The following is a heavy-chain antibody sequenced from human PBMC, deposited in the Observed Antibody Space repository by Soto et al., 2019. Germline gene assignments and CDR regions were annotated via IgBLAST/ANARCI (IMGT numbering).Heavy chain of an antibody. CDR3: AKSRGYYDSSGYSYYFDY. D-gene: IGHD3-22*01. CDR1: GFTFSSYA. V-gene: IGHV3-23*01. Sequence: GGSLRLSCAASGFTFSSYAMSWVRQAPGKGLEWVSAISGSGGSTYYADSVKGRFTISRDNSKNTLYLQMNSLRAEDTAVYYCAKSRGYYDSSGYSYYFDYWGQGTLVTVSS. J-gene: IGHJ4*02. CDR2: ISGSGGST.